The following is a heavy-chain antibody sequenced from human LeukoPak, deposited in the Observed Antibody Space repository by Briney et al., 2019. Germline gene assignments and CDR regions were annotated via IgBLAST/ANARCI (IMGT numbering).Heavy chain of an antibody. CDR3: ARDRGFSYGIDF. V-gene: IGHV3-48*03. D-gene: IGHD5-18*01. J-gene: IGHJ4*02. CDR1: GFTFSNYE. Sequence: GGSLRLSCAASGFTFSNYEMNWVRQAPGKGLEWVSYISRSGSTIYYADSVKGRFTISRDNAKKSLFLQVSSLRGEDTAVYYCARDRGFSYGIDFWGQGTLVTVSS. CDR2: ISRSGSTI.